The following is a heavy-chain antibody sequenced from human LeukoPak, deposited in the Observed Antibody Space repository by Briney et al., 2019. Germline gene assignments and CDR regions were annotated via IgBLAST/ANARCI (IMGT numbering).Heavy chain of an antibody. V-gene: IGHV3-30-3*01. CDR3: ARERCSSTSCASPFDP. J-gene: IGHJ5*02. CDR2: ISYDGSNK. D-gene: IGHD2-2*01. CDR1: GFTFSSYA. Sequence: GGSLRLSCAASGFTFSSYAMHWVRQAPGKGLEWVAVISYDGSNKYYADSAKGRFTISRGNSKNTLYLQMNSLRAEDTAVYYCARERCSSTSCASPFDPWGQGTLVTVSS.